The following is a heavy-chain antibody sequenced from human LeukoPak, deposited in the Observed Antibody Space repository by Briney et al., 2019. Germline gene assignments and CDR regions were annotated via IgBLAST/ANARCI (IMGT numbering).Heavy chain of an antibody. CDR3: SMYFYNSRGYSLYYFEY. CDR2: IIPSFGTP. Sequence: SVKVSCKASGCTVSKYGISWVRQAPGQGLEWMGRIIPSFGTPNYAQKFQDRVTLTTNESTSTAYMELSSLRSEDTAVYYCSMYFYNSRGYSLYYFEYWGQGTLVTVSS. CDR1: GCTVSKYG. V-gene: IGHV1-69*05. J-gene: IGHJ4*02. D-gene: IGHD3-22*01.